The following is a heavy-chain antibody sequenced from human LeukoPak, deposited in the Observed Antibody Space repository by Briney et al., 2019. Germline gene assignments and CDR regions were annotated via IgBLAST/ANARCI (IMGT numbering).Heavy chain of an antibody. CDR2: INHSGST. J-gene: IGHJ4*02. D-gene: IGHD6-13*01. CDR3: ARDIAAAGTAY. V-gene: IGHV4-34*01. Sequence: PSETLSLTCAVYGGSFSGYYWSWIRQPPGKGLEWIGEINHSGSTNYNPSLKSRVTISVDTSKKQFSLKLSSVTAADTTVYYCARDIAAAGTAYWGQGTLVTVSS. CDR1: GGSFSGYY.